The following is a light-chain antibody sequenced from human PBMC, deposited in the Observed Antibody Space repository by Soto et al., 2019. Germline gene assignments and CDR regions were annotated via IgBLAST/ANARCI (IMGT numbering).Light chain of an antibody. V-gene: IGKV3-15*01. CDR2: GAS. J-gene: IGKJ1*01. Sequence: EIVMTQSPATLSVSPGERATLSCRASQSVSSNLAWYQQKPGQAPRLLIYGASTRATGIPARFSGSGSGTEFTLPISSLQSEDFVVYYCQQYNNCPPLTFGQGTKVEIK. CDR3: QQYNNCPPLT. CDR1: QSVSSN.